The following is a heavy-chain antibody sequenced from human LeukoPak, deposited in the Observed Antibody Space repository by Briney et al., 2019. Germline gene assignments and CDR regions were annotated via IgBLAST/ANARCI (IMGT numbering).Heavy chain of an antibody. J-gene: IGHJ4*02. D-gene: IGHD3-10*01. CDR2: INHSGST. V-gene: IGHV4-34*01. Sequence: SETLSLTCAVYGGSFSGHYWSWIRQPPGKGLEWIGEINHSGSTNYNPSLKSRVTISVDTSKNQFSLKLSSVTAADTAVYYCATSSPYGSGIGSNWGQGTLVTVSS. CDR3: ATSSPYGSGIGSN. CDR1: GGSFSGHY.